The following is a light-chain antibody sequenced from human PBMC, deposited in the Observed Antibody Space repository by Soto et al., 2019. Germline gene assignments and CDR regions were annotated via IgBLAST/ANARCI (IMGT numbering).Light chain of an antibody. CDR3: QHYNSLCT. J-gene: IGKJ2*02. CDR2: KAS. CDR1: QSISSW. V-gene: IGKV1-5*03. Sequence: DIQMTQSPSTLSASVGDRVTITCRASQSISSWLAWYQQKPGKAPKLLIYKASSLESGVPSRFSGSGSGTDFTITISSLQPDDFATYYCQHYNSLCTFGQGTKVEIK.